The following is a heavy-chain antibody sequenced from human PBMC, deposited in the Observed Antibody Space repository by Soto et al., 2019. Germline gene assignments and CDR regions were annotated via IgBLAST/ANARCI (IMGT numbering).Heavy chain of an antibody. CDR1: GLTFSDYY. V-gene: IGHV3-11*06. J-gene: IGHJ6*02. D-gene: IGHD6-13*01. Sequence: QGQLVESGGGLVKPGGSLRLSCAASGLTFSDYYMSWIRQAPGEGLEWVSYISGSSTYADYADSVKGRFTISRDNARNSLYLQMNSLRAEGTAVYYSAREATGNGMDVWGQGTTVTVSS. CDR2: ISGSSTYA. CDR3: AREATGNGMDV.